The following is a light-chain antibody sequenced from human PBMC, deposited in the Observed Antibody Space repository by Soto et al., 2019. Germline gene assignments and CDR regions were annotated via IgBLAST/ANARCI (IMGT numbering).Light chain of an antibody. J-gene: IGKJ1*01. V-gene: IGKV1-12*01. CDR3: QEYNDWPRGP. Sequence: DIQMTQSPSSLSASVGDRVTITCRASQDINRWLAWYQQKPGKDPKLLIYAASTLQSGVASRFSGSGSGTDFTLTISCLQSEDFGLYYCQEYNDWPRGPFGQGTKVDIK. CDR1: QDINRW. CDR2: AAS.